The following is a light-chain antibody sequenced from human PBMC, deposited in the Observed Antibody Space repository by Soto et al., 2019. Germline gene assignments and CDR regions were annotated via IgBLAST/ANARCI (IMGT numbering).Light chain of an antibody. V-gene: IGKV1-5*03. CDR3: QQYNYYWT. CDR2: KAS. J-gene: IGKJ1*01. Sequence: IHMTQSPSTLSASVGDTVTITCRASQNINRWLAWYQHKPGQATKPLIYKASTLESGVPSSCSGNASGTEFSLNISSLQPDDSATYFCQQYNYYWTFGQGTKVEIK. CDR1: QNINRW.